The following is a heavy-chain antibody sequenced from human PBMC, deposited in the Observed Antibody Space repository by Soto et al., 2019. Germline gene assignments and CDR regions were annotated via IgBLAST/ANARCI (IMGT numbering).Heavy chain of an antibody. CDR2: INPSGGST. CDR1: GYTFTSYY. Sequence: GASVKVSCKASGYTFTSYYMHWVRQAPGQGLEWMGIINPSGGSTSYAQKFQGRVTMTRDTSTSTVYMELSSLRSEDTAVYYCARVASSYDFWSGYPYWGQGTLVTVSS. J-gene: IGHJ4*02. D-gene: IGHD3-3*01. V-gene: IGHV1-46*01. CDR3: ARVASSYDFWSGYPY.